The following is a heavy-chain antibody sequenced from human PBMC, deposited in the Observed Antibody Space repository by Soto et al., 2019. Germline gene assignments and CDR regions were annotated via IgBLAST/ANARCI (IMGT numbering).Heavy chain of an antibody. V-gene: IGHV3-66*01. CDR3: ARTGRTVYYMDV. CDR1: GFTVSSNY. Sequence: GGSLRLSCAASGFTVSSNYMSWVRQAPGKGLEWVSVIYSGGSTYYADSVKGRFTISRDNSKNTLYFKMNSRRAEDRAVYYCARTGRTVYYMDVGGKGTTVTFSS. D-gene: IGHD4-4*01. CDR2: IYSGGST. J-gene: IGHJ6*03.